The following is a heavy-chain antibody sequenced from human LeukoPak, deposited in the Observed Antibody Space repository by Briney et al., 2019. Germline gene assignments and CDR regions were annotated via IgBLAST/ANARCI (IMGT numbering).Heavy chain of an antibody. CDR2: ALHSGNT. J-gene: IGHJ4*02. CDR3: AMITVTTGVDS. Sequence: SETLSLTCSVSGFSISIGYYWGWIRQPPGKGLEWIWNALHSGNTFYNPSLKSRVAISLDTSRNQLSMRLSSVTAADTAVYYCAMITVTTGVDSWGQGTLVTVSS. CDR1: GFSISIGYY. V-gene: IGHV4-38-2*02. D-gene: IGHD4-17*01.